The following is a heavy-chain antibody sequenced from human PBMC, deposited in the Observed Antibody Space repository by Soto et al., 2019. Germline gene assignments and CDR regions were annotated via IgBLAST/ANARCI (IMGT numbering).Heavy chain of an antibody. V-gene: IGHV3-21*01. J-gene: IGHJ4*02. CDR3: ARKIGESPENDY. CDR2: ISSSSSYI. Sequence: GGSLRLCCAASGFTFSSYSMNWVRQAPGKGLEWVSSISSSSSYIYYADSVKGRFTISRDNAKNSLYLQMNSLRAEDTAVYYCARKIGESPENDYWGQGTLVTVSS. CDR1: GFTFSSYS.